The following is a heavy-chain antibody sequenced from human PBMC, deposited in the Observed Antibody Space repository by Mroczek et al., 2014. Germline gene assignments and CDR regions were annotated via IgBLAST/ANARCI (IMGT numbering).Heavy chain of an antibody. J-gene: IGHJ6*02. V-gene: IGHV1-58*02. Sequence: QLVQSGPEVKKPGTSVKVSCKASGFTFTSSAMQWVRQARGQRLEWIGWIVVGSGNTNYAQKFQERVTITRDMSTSTAYMELSSLRSEDTAVYYCAAAPYRSLYYYYGMDVWGQGTTVTVSS. CDR1: GFTFTSSA. D-gene: IGHD2-21*01. CDR2: IVVGSGNT. CDR3: AAAPYRSLYYYYGMDV.